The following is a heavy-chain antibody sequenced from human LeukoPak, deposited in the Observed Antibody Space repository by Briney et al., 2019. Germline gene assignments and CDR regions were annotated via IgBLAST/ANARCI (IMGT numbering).Heavy chain of an antibody. CDR2: LSYDGSVK. Sequence: GRSLRLSCAASGFTFSNYAMHWVRQAPGEGLEWVAALSYDGSVKYYADSVKGRFTISRDNSKNTLYLQMNSLRAEDTAVYYCARGNSRSYCSGGSCYSMDVWGQGTTVTVSS. CDR3: ARGNSRSYCSGGSCYSMDV. V-gene: IGHV3-30-3*01. CDR1: GFTFSNYA. D-gene: IGHD2-15*01. J-gene: IGHJ6*02.